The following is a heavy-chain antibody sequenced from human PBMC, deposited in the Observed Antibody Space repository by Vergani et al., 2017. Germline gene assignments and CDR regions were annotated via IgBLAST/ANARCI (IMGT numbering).Heavy chain of an antibody. J-gene: IGHJ3*02. CDR2: IYYSGST. D-gene: IGHD6-6*01. V-gene: IGHV4-61*08. CDR1: GGSISSGGYY. CDR3: GRDRRQLDDAFDI. Sequence: QVQLQESGPGLVKPSQTLSLTCTVSGGSISSGGYYWSWIRQHPGKGLEWIGYIYYSGSTNYNHSLKSRLTISVDTSKNQFSLKLSSVTAADTAVYYCGRDRRQLDDAFDIWGQGTMVTVSS.